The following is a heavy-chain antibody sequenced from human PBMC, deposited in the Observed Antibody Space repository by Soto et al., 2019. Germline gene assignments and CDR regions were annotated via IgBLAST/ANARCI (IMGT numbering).Heavy chain of an antibody. Sequence: GESLKISCKGSGYSFTSYWIGWVRQMPGKGLEWMGIIYPGDSDTRYSPSFQGQVTISADKSISTAYLQWSSLKASDTAMYYCAMTFVPKPPLYPGMDVWGQATMVTVSS. V-gene: IGHV5-51*01. CDR1: GYSFTSYW. D-gene: IGHD2-2*02. CDR3: AMTFVPKPPLYPGMDV. CDR2: IYPGDSDT. J-gene: IGHJ6*02.